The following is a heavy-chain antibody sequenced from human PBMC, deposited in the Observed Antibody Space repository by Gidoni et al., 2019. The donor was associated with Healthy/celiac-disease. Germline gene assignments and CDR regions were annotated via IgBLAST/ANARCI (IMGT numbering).Heavy chain of an antibody. CDR3: ARGSYSSSQRARYYYGMDV. CDR2: INHSGST. Sequence: QVQLQQWGAGLLKPSATRSLTCAVYGGSFRGYYWRWIRQPPGKGLEWIGEINHSGSTNYNPSLKSRVTISVDTSKNQFSLKLSSVTAADTAVYYCARGSYSSSQRARYYYGMDVWGQGTTVTVSS. CDR1: GGSFRGYY. J-gene: IGHJ6*02. V-gene: IGHV4-34*01. D-gene: IGHD6-13*01.